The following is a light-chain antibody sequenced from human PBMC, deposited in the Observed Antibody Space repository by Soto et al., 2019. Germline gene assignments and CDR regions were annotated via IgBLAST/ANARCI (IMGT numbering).Light chain of an antibody. CDR2: EVS. Sequence: QSALTQPASVSGSPGQSIIISCTGTSSDVGSYNFVSWYQQHPGKAPKLMIYEVSKRPSGVSNRFSGSKSGNTASLTISGLQREDEADYYCCSYAGNSGVFGGGTKLTVL. CDR3: CSYAGNSGV. J-gene: IGLJ3*02. CDR1: SSDVGSYNF. V-gene: IGLV2-23*02.